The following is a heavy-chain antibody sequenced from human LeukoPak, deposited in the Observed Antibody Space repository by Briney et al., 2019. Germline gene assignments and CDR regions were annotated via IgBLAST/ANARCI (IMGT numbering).Heavy chain of an antibody. V-gene: IGHV3-53*01. J-gene: IGHJ4*02. D-gene: IGHD6-19*01. CDR1: GFTVSTNY. CDR3: AKSVVGVAGLSF. Sequence: GGSLRLSCAASGFTVSTNYMSWVRQAPGKGLEWVSFIYSGGSTYYADSVKGRFTISRDNPKNTLYLQMNSLRAEDTAVYYCAKSVVGVAGLSFWGQGTLVAVSS. CDR2: IYSGGST.